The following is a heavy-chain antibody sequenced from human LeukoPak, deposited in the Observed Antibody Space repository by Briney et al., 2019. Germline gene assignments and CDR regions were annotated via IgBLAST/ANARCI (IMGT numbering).Heavy chain of an antibody. Sequence: GGSLRLSCAASGFTFSSYSMNWVRQAPGKWLEWVSPISSSSSYIYYADSVKGRFTISRDNAKNSLYLQMNSLRAEDTAVYYCAREDYDFWSGYYSQVNFDYWGQGTLVTVSS. J-gene: IGHJ4*02. CDR2: ISSSSSYI. CDR3: AREDYDFWSGYYSQVNFDY. CDR1: GFTFSSYS. D-gene: IGHD3-3*01. V-gene: IGHV3-21*01.